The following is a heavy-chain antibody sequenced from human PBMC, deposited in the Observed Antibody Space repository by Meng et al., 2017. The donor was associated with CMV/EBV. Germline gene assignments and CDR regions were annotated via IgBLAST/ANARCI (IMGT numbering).Heavy chain of an antibody. J-gene: IGHJ4*02. CDR3: ARDECSSTSCYYY. CDR2: INPNSGGT. CDR1: GYTFTSYD. V-gene: IGHV1-2*02. D-gene: IGHD2-2*01. Sequence: ASVKVSCKASGYTFTSYDINWVRQAPGQGLEWMGWINPNSGGTNYAQKFQGRVTMTRDTSISTAYMELSRLRSDDTAVYYCARDECSSTSCYYYWGQGTLVTVSS.